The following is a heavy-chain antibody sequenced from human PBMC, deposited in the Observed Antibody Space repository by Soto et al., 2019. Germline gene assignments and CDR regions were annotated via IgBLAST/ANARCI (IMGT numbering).Heavy chain of an antibody. CDR3: ARVWGGAFDI. V-gene: IGHV4-59*01. Sequence: PSVTLSLTCTVRGASISTDYWSWIRHPPGKGLEWIGYIYYSGSTNYNPSLKSRVTISVDTSKNQFSLRLSSVTAADTAVYYCARVWGGAFDIWGQGTMVA. CDR2: IYYSGST. CDR1: GASISTDY. J-gene: IGHJ3*02. D-gene: IGHD3-10*01.